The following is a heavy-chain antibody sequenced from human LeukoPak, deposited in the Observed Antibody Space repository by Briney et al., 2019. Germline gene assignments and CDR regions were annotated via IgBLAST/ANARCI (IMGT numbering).Heavy chain of an antibody. CDR1: ARSLTSSSAY. J-gene: IGHJ4*02. CDR3: VSPRGFSYGYFDY. Sequence: SETLSLTCTVDARSLTSSSAYWGWIRQPRGKGREWIGSIYYSKNTYYNLSVKSRVTMSPDTSKNQLSLTRCSVSAPDTAVVYCVSPRGFSYGYFDYWGQGTLVTVSS. V-gene: IGHV4-39*01. CDR2: IYYSKNT. D-gene: IGHD5-18*01.